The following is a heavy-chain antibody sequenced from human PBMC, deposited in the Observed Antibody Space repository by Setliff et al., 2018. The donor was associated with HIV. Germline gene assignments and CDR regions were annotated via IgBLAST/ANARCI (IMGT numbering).Heavy chain of an antibody. CDR3: ARDHRPYFYDKAWFDP. D-gene: IGHD3-22*01. V-gene: IGHV4-59*01. Sequence: LSLTCTVSGAPLSSYYLNWIRQPPGKGLEWIGYIFYSGTTNYNPSLKSRVTMSVDASKNQFSLILSSVTAADTAVYYCARDHRPYFYDKAWFDPWGQGTLVTVSS. CDR2: IFYSGTT. J-gene: IGHJ5*02. CDR1: GAPLSSYY.